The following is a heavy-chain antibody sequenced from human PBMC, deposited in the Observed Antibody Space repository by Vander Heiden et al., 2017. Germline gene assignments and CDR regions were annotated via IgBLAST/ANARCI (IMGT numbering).Heavy chain of an antibody. CDR2: IRGSGGST. CDR3: AKRLRFRTNDLWFDP. Sequence: EGQLLESGGGLVQPGGSLRLSCAASGFTLRSDAMSWVRQAPGKGLEWVSAIRGSGGSTYYADSVKGRFTISRDNSKNTLYLQMNSLRAEDTAVYYCAKRLRFRTNDLWFDPWGQGTLVTVSS. J-gene: IGHJ5*02. V-gene: IGHV3-23*01. D-gene: IGHD4-17*01. CDR1: GFTLRSDA.